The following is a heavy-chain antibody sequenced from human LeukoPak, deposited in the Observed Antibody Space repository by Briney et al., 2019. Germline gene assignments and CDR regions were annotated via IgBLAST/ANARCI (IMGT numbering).Heavy chain of an antibody. V-gene: IGHV4-59*01. CDR3: ARGGASSLPFDY. Sequence: SETLSLTCTVSGGSISSYYWSWIRQPPGKGLEWIGYNSYSGNTNKNPSLKSRLIISVDTSKNQFSLKLSSVTAADTAVYYCARGGASSLPFDYWGQGTLVTVSS. D-gene: IGHD6-6*01. CDR1: GGSISSYY. CDR2: NSYSGNT. J-gene: IGHJ4*02.